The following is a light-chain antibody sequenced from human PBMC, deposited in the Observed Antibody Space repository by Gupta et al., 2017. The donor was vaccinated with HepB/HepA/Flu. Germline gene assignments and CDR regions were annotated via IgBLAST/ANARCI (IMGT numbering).Light chain of an antibody. Sequence: IQMTQSPSSLTASVGERVTISCRTSQNVKNYLNWYQQKPERAPRFLIFAASTLQSGVPSRISGTGSGTDFNLTGSSLQPEDFATYYCQETYDAPLVTFGPGTKV. V-gene: IGKV1-39*01. J-gene: IGKJ3*01. CDR3: QETYDAPLVT. CDR2: AAS. CDR1: QNVKNY.